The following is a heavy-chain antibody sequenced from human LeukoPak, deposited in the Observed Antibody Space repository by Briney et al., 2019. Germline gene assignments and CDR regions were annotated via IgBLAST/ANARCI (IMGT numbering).Heavy chain of an antibody. Sequence: GGSLRLSCAASGFTFSDYYMSWIRQAPGKGLEWVSYISSSGSTTYYADSVKGRFTISRDNAKNSLYLQMNSLRAEDTAVYYCARDYDFWSGYFGARGMDVWGQGTTVTVSS. D-gene: IGHD3-3*01. CDR2: ISSSGSTT. J-gene: IGHJ6*02. CDR1: GFTFSDYY. V-gene: IGHV3-11*01. CDR3: ARDYDFWSGYFGARGMDV.